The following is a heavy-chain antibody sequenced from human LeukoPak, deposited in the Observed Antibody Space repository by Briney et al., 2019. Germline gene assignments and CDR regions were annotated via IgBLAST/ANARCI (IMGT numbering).Heavy chain of an antibody. V-gene: IGHV3-66*01. Sequence: GGSLRLSCAASGFTVGSNYMSWVRQAPGKGLEWVSVIYSGGSTYYADSVKGRFTISRDNSKNTLYLQMNSLRAEDTAVYYCARDKGGSYYGYWGQGTLVTVSS. J-gene: IGHJ4*02. CDR3: ARDKGGSYYGY. D-gene: IGHD1-26*01. CDR1: GFTVGSNY. CDR2: IYSGGST.